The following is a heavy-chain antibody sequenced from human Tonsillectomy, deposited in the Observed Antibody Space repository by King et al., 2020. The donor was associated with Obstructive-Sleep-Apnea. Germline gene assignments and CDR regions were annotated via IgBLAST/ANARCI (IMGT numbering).Heavy chain of an antibody. Sequence: VQLVESGGGLVQPGGSLRLSCAASGFTFSSYAMSWVRQAPGKGLEWVSAISGSGGSTYYADSVKGRFTISRDNSKITLYLQMNSLRAEDTAVYYCAKAQEDIVVVVAATDYWGQGTLVTVSS. V-gene: IGHV3-23*04. CDR2: ISGSGGST. CDR1: GFTFSSYA. J-gene: IGHJ4*02. CDR3: AKAQEDIVVVVAATDY. D-gene: IGHD2-15*01.